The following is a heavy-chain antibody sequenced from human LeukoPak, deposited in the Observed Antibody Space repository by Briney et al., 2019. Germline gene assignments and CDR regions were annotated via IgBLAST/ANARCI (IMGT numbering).Heavy chain of an antibody. Sequence: GGSLRLSCAATGFTFSDHNMGWMRQAPGKGLEWTSYMSGSGIYYAASVKGRYTISRDNAKNSLYLQMSSLRAEDAAVYFCARRSLTTGGHAFDVWGQGTLVTVSS. J-gene: IGHJ3*01. CDR1: GFTFSDHN. V-gene: IGHV3-11*01. CDR3: ARRSLTTGGHAFDV. CDR2: MSGSGI. D-gene: IGHD1-1*01.